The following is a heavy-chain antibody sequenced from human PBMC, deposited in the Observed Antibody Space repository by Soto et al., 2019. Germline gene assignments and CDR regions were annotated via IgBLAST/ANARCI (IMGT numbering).Heavy chain of an antibody. Sequence: RLSCAASGFTFSSYAMSWVRQAPGKGLEWVSAISGSGGSTYYADSVKGRFTISRDNSKNTLYLQMNSLRAEDTAVYYCAKEFKMRGYRIYFDYWGQGTLVTVSS. D-gene: IGHD3-22*01. CDR1: GFTFSSYA. CDR2: ISGSGGST. J-gene: IGHJ4*02. CDR3: AKEFKMRGYRIYFDY. V-gene: IGHV3-23*01.